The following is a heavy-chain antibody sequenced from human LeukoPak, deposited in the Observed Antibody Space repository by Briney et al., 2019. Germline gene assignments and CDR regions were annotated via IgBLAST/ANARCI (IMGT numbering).Heavy chain of an antibody. Sequence: GGSLRLSCTASGFTFGDYAMSWVRQAPGKGLEWVGFIRSRTHGGTTEFAAPVKDRFSISRDDSKRIAYLQMNSLKTEDTAVYYCTRDGIPETNWSGYYIDYWGQGTLVTVSS. J-gene: IGHJ4*02. D-gene: IGHD3-3*01. CDR2: IRSRTHGGTT. V-gene: IGHV3-49*04. CDR3: TRDGIPETNWSGYYIDY. CDR1: GFTFGDYA.